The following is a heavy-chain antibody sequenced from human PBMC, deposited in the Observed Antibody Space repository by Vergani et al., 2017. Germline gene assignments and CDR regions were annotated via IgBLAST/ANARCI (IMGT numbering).Heavy chain of an antibody. CDR1: GGSITSSSYY. CDR2: IYHSGGA. CDR3: ARTESFILRYFHWAF. Sequence: QLHLQESGPGLVKPSETLSLTCTVSGGSITSSSYYWGWIRQPPGKGLEWIGNIYHSGGAYYNPSLKGRVTISVDTSKNQFSLEVISVTAADTAIYFCARTESFILRYFHWAFWVQGTLVTVSS. J-gene: IGHJ4*02. D-gene: IGHD3-9*01. V-gene: IGHV4-39*01.